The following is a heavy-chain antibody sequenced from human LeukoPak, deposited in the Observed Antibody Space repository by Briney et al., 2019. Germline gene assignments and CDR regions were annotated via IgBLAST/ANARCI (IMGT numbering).Heavy chain of an antibody. CDR1: GGSISSGGYS. V-gene: IGHV4-30-2*01. D-gene: IGHD5-18*01. CDR2: IYHSGST. CDR3: ARDGYSYGYDY. J-gene: IGHJ4*02. Sequence: SETLSLTCAVSGGSISSGGYSWSWIRQPPGKGLEWIGYIYHSGSTYYNPSLKSRVTISVGTSKNQFSLKLSSVTAADTAVYYCARDGYSYGYDYWGQGTLVTVSS.